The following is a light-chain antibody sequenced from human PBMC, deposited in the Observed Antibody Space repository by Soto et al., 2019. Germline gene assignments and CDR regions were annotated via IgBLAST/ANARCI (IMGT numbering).Light chain of an antibody. Sequence: DIQMTQSPSSLSASVGDRVTITCRSSQSISNYLNWYQQKPAKAPKLLMYAASSLRSGGPSRFGGSGSVNDYTLTISSLQPEDFATYYGQQSYSTPRTFGQGTKVEIK. CDR2: AAS. CDR3: QQSYSTPRT. V-gene: IGKV1-39*01. CDR1: QSISNY. J-gene: IGKJ1*01.